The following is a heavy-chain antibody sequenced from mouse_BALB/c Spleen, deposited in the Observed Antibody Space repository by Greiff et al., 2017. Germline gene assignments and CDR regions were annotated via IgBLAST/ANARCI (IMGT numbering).Heavy chain of an antibody. CDR1: GYSITSDYA. D-gene: IGHD2-4*01. Sequence: EVQLKQSGPGLVKPSQSLSLTCTVTGYSITSDYAWNWIRQFPGNKLEWMGYISYSGSTSYNPSLKSRISITRDTSKNQFFLQLNSVTTEDTATYYCARWAYDYDDGDYWGQGTTLTVSS. V-gene: IGHV3-2*02. CDR2: ISYSGST. CDR3: ARWAYDYDDGDY. J-gene: IGHJ2*01.